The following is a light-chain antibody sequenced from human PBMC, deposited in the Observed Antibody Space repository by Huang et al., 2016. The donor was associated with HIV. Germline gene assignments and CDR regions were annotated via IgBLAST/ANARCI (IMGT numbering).Light chain of an antibody. J-gene: IGKJ4*01. Sequence: EIVLTQSPATLSLSPGERATLSCSASQRVSSYLAWYQQKPGQAPRLLIYDAANRATGSPARFSGSGSGTDFTLTISSLEPEEFAVYYCQQRSNWPPTFGGGTKVEIK. V-gene: IGKV3-11*01. CDR2: DAA. CDR1: QRVSSY. CDR3: QQRSNWPPT.